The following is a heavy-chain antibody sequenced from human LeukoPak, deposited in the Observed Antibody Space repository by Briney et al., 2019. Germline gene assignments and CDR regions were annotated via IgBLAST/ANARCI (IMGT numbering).Heavy chain of an antibody. CDR2: ISAYNGNT. CDR1: GYTFTSYG. Sequence: ASVKVSCKASGYTFTSYGISWVRQAPGQGLEWKGWISAYNGNTNYAQKLQGRVTMTTDTSTSTAYMELRSLRSDDTAVYYCARDKEREYYDSSGYYSWFDPWGQGTLVTV. J-gene: IGHJ5*02. D-gene: IGHD3-22*01. V-gene: IGHV1-18*01. CDR3: ARDKEREYYDSSGYYSWFDP.